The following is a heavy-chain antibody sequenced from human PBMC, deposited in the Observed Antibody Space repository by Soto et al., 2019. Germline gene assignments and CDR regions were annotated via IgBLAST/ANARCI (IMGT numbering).Heavy chain of an antibody. Sequence: PGGSLRLSCAASGFIFSDYYMSWIRQAPGKGLEWVSYISSSGSTIYHADSVKGRFTISRDNAKNSLYLQMNSLRAEDTAVYYCARPLRWEWAPKNDAFDIWGQGTMVTVSS. CDR1: GFIFSDYY. CDR3: ARPLRWEWAPKNDAFDI. D-gene: IGHD3-3*01. CDR2: ISSSGSTI. V-gene: IGHV3-11*01. J-gene: IGHJ3*02.